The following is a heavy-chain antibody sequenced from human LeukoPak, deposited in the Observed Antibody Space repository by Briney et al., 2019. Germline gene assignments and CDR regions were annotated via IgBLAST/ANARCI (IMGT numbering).Heavy chain of an antibody. CDR1: GGSFSGYY. D-gene: IGHD3-22*01. CDR3: AKRPDRSYYDRTGYYYYDY. J-gene: IGHJ4*02. Sequence: SETLSLTCAVYGGSFSGYYWSWIRQPPGKGLEWIWEINHSGSTNYNPSLKSRVTISVDTSKNQFSLKLSSVTAADTAVYYCAKRPDRSYYDRTGYYYYDYWGQGTLVTVSS. V-gene: IGHV4-34*01. CDR2: INHSGST.